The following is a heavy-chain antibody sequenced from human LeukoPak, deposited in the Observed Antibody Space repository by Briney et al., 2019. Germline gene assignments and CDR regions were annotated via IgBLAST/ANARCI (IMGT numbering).Heavy chain of an antibody. CDR3: ARGTDDYSNYEDY. V-gene: IGHV4-34*01. J-gene: IGHJ4*02. CDR2: INHSGST. Sequence: SETLSLTRTVSGGSISSYYWSWIRQPPGEGMEWIGEINHSGSTNYNPSLKSRVTISVDTSKNQFSLKLSSVTAADTAVYYCARGTDDYSNYEDYWGQGTLVTVSS. D-gene: IGHD4-11*01. CDR1: GGSISSYY.